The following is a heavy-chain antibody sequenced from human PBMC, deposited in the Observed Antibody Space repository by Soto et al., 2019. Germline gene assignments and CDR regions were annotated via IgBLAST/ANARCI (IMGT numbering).Heavy chain of an antibody. CDR1: GGSFSGYY. CDR3: ARVKKGIVARPSSWFDP. V-gene: IGHV4-34*01. Sequence: PSETLSLTCAVYGGSFSGYYWSWIRQPPGKGLEWIGEINHSGSTNYNPSLKSRVTISVDTSKNQFSLKLSSVTAADTAVYYCARVKKGIVARPSSWFDPWGQGTLVTVSS. J-gene: IGHJ5*02. D-gene: IGHD6-6*01. CDR2: INHSGST.